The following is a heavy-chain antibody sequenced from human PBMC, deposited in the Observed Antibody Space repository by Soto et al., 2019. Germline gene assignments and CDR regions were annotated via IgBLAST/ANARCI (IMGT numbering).Heavy chain of an antibody. CDR1: GYRFADYW. CDR3: AISQVGAGPFPYTGLDP. Sequence: EVQLMQSGAEVKMPGESLKISCKGSGYRFADYWIAWVRQMPGKGLDWMGSTYPGGSDTRYSPSFQGQVTITAGKSIGTAYLQWNSLQPSDTAVYCCAISQVGAGPFPYTGLDPGGQGTGVTVSS. CDR2: TYPGGSDT. V-gene: IGHV5-51*01. J-gene: IGHJ5*02. D-gene: IGHD2-15*01.